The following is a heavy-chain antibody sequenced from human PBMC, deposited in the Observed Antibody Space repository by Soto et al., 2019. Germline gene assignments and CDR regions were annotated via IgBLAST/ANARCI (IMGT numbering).Heavy chain of an antibody. V-gene: IGHV4-31*03. D-gene: IGHD3-3*01. CDR3: ARATRITIFGVVTGGPFDI. CDR1: GGSISSGGYY. J-gene: IGHJ3*02. Sequence: TLSPTCTVSGGSISSGGYYWSWIRQHPGKGLEWIGYIYYSGSTYYNPSLKSRVTISVDTSKNQFSLKLSSVTAADTAVYYCARATRITIFGVVTGGPFDIWGQGTMVTVSS. CDR2: IYYSGST.